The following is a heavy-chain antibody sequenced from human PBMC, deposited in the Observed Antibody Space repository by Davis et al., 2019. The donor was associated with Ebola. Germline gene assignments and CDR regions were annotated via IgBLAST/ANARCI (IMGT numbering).Heavy chain of an antibody. CDR3: ARDRVCSGATCYAYFDF. CDR1: GCTFTGYY. CDR2: ITPNSGDT. Sequence: AASVKVSCKASGCTFTGYYIHWVRQAPGQGLEWMGWITPNSGDTKYSQKFQGWVTMTRDTPISTAYMELNRLTSDDTAVYYCARDRVCSGATCYAYFDFWGQGTLVTVSS. V-gene: IGHV1-2*04. J-gene: IGHJ4*02. D-gene: IGHD2-15*01.